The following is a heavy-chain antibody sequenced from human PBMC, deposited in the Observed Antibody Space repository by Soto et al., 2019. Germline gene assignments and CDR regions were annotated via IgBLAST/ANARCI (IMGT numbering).Heavy chain of an antibody. V-gene: IGHV3-23*01. Sequence: EVQLLDSGGGLVQPGGSLRLSCTASGFTFSDYAMSWVRQPPGKGLEWVSVISAGGSTYYADSVKGRFTVSRANSKNTLYLQMNSLRAEDTAVYYCANVPIWCSSTSCYTEGLDYWGQGTLVTVSS. D-gene: IGHD2-2*02. CDR2: ISAGGST. J-gene: IGHJ4*02. CDR3: ANVPIWCSSTSCYTEGLDY. CDR1: GFTFSDYA.